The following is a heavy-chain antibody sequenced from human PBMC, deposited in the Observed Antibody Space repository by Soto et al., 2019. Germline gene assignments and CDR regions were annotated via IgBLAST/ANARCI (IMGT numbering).Heavy chain of an antibody. CDR3: TRERYHYGLDV. D-gene: IGHD1-20*01. CDR1: GFIFSDHY. J-gene: IGHJ6*02. V-gene: IGHV3-72*01. CDR2: RGDKANSYTI. Sequence: EVLLVESGGGLVQPGGSLRLSCAVSGFIFSDHYMDWVRQAPGKGLEWVGRRGDKANSYTIQYAASVKGRFIISRDDSKNSLYLQMNSLKSEDTAVYYCTRERYHYGLDVWGQGTTVTVSS.